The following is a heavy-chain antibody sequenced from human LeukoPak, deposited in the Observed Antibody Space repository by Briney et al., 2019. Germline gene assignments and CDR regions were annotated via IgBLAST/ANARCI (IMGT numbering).Heavy chain of an antibody. CDR1: GYSISSGYY. CDR2: IYYSGST. CDR3: ASVDILTGYYDY. V-gene: IGHV4-38-2*02. Sequence: SETLSLTCTVSGYSISSGYYWGWIRQPPGKGLEWIGSIYYSGSTYYNPSLKSRVTISVDTSKNQFSLKLSSVTAADTAVYYCASVDILTGYYDYWGQGTLVTVSS. D-gene: IGHD3-9*01. J-gene: IGHJ4*02.